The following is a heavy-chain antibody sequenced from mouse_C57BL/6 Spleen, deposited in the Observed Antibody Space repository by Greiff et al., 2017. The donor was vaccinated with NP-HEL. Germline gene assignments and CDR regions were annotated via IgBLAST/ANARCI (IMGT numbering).Heavy chain of an antibody. CDR2: IDPETGGT. Sequence: QVQLQQSGAELVRPGASVTLSCKASGYTFTDYEMHWVKQTPVHGLEWIGAIDPETGGTAYNQKFKGKAILTADKSSSTAYMELRSLSSEDSAVYYCTRRAVDYFDYWGQGTTLTVSS. CDR1: GYTFTDYE. D-gene: IGHD3-3*01. J-gene: IGHJ2*01. V-gene: IGHV1-15*01. CDR3: TRRAVDYFDY.